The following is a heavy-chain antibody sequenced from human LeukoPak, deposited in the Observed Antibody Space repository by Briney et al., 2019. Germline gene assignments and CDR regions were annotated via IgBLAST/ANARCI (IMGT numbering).Heavy chain of an antibody. CDR2: ITPIFGTA. V-gene: IGHV1-69*06. CDR1: GGTFSSHA. D-gene: IGHD4-17*01. CDR3: ARQRRRATVTTLTSSVDYGMDV. J-gene: IGHJ6*04. Sequence: GASVKVSCKASGGTFSSHAFSWVRQAPGQGLEWMGGITPIFGTANYAQKFQGRVTITADKSTSTAYMELSSLRSEDTAVYYCARQRRRATVTTLTSSVDYGMDVWGKGTTVTVSS.